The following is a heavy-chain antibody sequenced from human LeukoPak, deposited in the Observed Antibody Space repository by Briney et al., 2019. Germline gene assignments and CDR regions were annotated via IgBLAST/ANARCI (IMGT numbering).Heavy chain of an antibody. CDR1: GGSFSAYY. J-gene: IGHJ5*02. D-gene: IGHD1-14*01. CDR3: ARGPDGPVPQVDP. V-gene: IGHV4-34*01. Sequence: SETLSLTCGVYGGSFSAYYWSWIRQPPGKGLEWIGEINHSGSTNYNPSLKSRVTISVDTSKNQFSLKLSSVTAADTAVYYCARGPDGPVPQVDPWGQGTLVTVSS. CDR2: INHSGST.